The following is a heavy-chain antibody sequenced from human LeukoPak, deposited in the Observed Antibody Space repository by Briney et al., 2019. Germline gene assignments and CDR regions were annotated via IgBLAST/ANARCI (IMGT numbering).Heavy chain of an antibody. D-gene: IGHD3-3*01. V-gene: IGHV1-18*01. CDR2: ISAYNGNT. Sequence: ASVKVSCKASGYTFINYGISWVRQAPGQGLEWMGWISAYNGNTNYAQKLQGRVTMTTDTSTSAVYMELRSLRSDDTAAYYCARDDYTPRGARIIDYWGQGTLVTVSS. J-gene: IGHJ4*02. CDR3: ARDDYTPRGARIIDY. CDR1: GYTFINYG.